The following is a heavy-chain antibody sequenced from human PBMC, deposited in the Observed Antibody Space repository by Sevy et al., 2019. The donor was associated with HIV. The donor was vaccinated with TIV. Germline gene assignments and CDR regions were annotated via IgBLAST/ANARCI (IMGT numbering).Heavy chain of an antibody. J-gene: IGHJ3*02. CDR2: IIPIFGTP. Sequence: ASVKVSCKASGDTFSTYGLSWVRQAPGQGLEWMGGIIPIFGTPNYAQTFKGRVTITADESASTAYMELSSLRSEDTAVYYCAREGGVATTGDHDAFDIWGHGTLVTVSS. CDR3: AREGGVATTGDHDAFDI. D-gene: IGHD7-27*01. V-gene: IGHV1-69*13. CDR1: GDTFSTYG.